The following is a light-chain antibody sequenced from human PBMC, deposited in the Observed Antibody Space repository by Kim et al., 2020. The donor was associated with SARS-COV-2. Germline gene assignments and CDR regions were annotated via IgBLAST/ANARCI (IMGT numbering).Light chain of an antibody. CDR3: QQYNNWPPMYT. CDR2: GAS. CDR1: QSGSSN. J-gene: IGKJ2*01. Sequence: SPGERAPLSCRASQSGSSNLAWYQQKPGQAPRLLIYGASTRATGIPARFSGSGSGTEFTLTISSLQSEDFAVYYCQQYNNWPPMYTFGQGTKLEI. V-gene: IGKV3-15*01.